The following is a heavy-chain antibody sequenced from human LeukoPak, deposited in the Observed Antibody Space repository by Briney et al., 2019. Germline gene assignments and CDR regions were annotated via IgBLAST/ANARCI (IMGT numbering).Heavy chain of an antibody. CDR1: GFTFDDCA. V-gene: IGHV3-43*02. CDR3: AKDIAAAAFFDS. J-gene: IGHJ4*01. Sequence: PGGSLRLSCAGSGFTFDDCAMHWVRQPPGKGLEWVSLISGDGDTTYYADSVKGRFTISRDNSKNSLYLQMNSLRTDDTALYYCAKDIAAAAFFDSWGHGTLVTVSS. CDR2: ISGDGDTT. D-gene: IGHD6-13*01.